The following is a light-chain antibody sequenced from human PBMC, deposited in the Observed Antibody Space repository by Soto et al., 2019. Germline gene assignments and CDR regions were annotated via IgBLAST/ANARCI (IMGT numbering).Light chain of an antibody. Sequence: EIVLTQSPGTLSLSPGERATLSCRASQSVSSSYLAWYQQKPGQAPRLLIYGASSRATGIPDRFSGSGSGTDFSLSVSTLTPEGSPVYYCRHDGNAMWTFDQGTKVQIK. J-gene: IGKJ1*01. CDR2: GAS. CDR3: RHDGNAMWT. CDR1: QSVSSSY. V-gene: IGKV3-20*01.